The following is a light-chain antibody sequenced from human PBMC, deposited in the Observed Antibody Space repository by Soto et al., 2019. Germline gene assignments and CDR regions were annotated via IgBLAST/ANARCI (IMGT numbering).Light chain of an antibody. Sequence: EIVLTQSPDTLSLSPGESATLSCRASQIVRSTYLAWYQQKPGQAPRLLIYDASSRATDIPDRFSGSGSGTEFTLTISGLEPEDFAVYYCQHYGNSLWTFGQGTKVDIK. V-gene: IGKV3-20*01. CDR1: QIVRSTY. CDR2: DAS. J-gene: IGKJ1*01. CDR3: QHYGNSLWT.